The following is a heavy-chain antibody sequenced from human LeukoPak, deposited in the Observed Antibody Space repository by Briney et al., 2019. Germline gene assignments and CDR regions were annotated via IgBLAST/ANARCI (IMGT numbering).Heavy chain of an antibody. CDR2: AYYSGHT. J-gene: IGHJ4*02. Sequence: PSETLSLTCTVSGGSISSYYWSWIRQPPGKGLEWIGYAYYSGHTNYNSSLKSRVTMSLDTSKSQFSLRLSSVTAADTAVYFCARHPFATPFDYWGPGTLVTVSS. D-gene: IGHD2-15*01. V-gene: IGHV4-59*08. CDR1: GGSISSYY. CDR3: ARHPFATPFDY.